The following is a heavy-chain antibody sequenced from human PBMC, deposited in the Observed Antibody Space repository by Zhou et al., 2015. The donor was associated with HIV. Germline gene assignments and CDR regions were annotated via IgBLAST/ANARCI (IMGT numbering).Heavy chain of an antibody. J-gene: IGHJ6*02. V-gene: IGHV1-69*08. CDR2: IIPILGIA. Sequence: QVQLVQSGAEVKKPGSSVKVSCKASGGTFSSYTISWVRQAPGQGLEWMGRIIPILGIANYAQKFQGRVTITADKSTSTAYMELSSLRSEDTAVYYCARDRLLGRSGYYYGMDVWGQGTTVTVSS. CDR3: ARDRLLGRSGYYYGMDV. CDR1: GGTFSSYT. D-gene: IGHD5-12*01.